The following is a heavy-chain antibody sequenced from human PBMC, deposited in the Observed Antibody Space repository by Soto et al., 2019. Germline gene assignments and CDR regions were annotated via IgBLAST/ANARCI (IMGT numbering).Heavy chain of an antibody. CDR3: ARDLYYDSSGYYYGYYFDY. J-gene: IGHJ4*02. CDR1: GFTFCSYW. Sequence: PGGSLRLSCAASGFTFCSYWMHWVRQAPGKGLVWVSRINSDGSSTSYADSVKGRFTISRDNAKNTLYLQMNSLRAEDTAVYYCARDLYYDSSGYYYGYYFDYWGQGTLVTVSS. CDR2: INSDGSST. V-gene: IGHV3-74*01. D-gene: IGHD3-22*01.